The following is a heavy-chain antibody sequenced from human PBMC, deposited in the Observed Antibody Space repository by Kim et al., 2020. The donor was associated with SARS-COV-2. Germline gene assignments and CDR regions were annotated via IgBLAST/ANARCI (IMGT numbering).Heavy chain of an antibody. Sequence: SETLSLTCTVSGGSISSSSYYWGWIRQPPGKGLEWIGSIYYSGSTYYNPSLKSRVTISVDTSKNQFSLKLSSVTAADTTVYYCARECSSTSCYFDAFDIWGQGTMVTVSS. CDR1: GGSISSSSYY. V-gene: IGHV4-39*02. D-gene: IGHD2-2*01. J-gene: IGHJ3*02. CDR3: ARECSSTSCYFDAFDI. CDR2: IYYSGST.